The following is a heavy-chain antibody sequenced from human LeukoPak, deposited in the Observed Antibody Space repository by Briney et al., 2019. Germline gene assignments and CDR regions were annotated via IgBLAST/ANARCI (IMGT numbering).Heavy chain of an antibody. D-gene: IGHD6-13*01. J-gene: IGHJ6*03. CDR3: AKEGYSSSWGHYYYYMDV. CDR2: ISYDGSNK. V-gene: IGHV3-30*18. CDR1: GFTFSSYG. Sequence: GGSLRLSCAASGFTFSSYGMHWVRQAPGKGLEWVAVISYDGSNKYYADSVKGRFTISRDNSKNTLYLQMNSLRAEDTAVYYCAKEGYSSSWGHYYYYMDVWGKGTTVTVSS.